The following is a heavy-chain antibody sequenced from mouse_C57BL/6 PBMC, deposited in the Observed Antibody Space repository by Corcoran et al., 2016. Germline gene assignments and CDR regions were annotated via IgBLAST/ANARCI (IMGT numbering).Heavy chain of an antibody. J-gene: IGHJ2*01. V-gene: IGHV9-3*01. CDR1: GYTFTTYG. Sequence: QILLVQSGPELKKPGETVQISCKASGYTFTTYGMSWVKQAPGKGLKWMGWINTYSGVPTYADDFKGRFAFSLETSASTAYLQINNLKNEDTATYFCARRITTVVAPYFDYWGQGTTLTVS. CDR3: ARRITTVVAPYFDY. D-gene: IGHD1-1*01. CDR2: INTYSGVP.